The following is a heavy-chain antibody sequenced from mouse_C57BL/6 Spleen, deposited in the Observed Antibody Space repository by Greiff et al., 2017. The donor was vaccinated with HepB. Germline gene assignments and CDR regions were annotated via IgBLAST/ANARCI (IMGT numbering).Heavy chain of an antibody. J-gene: IGHJ3*01. CDR2: IHPNIGST. Sequence: VQLQEPGAELVKPGASVKLSCKASGYTFTSYWMHWVKQRPGQGLEWIGMIHPNIGSTNYNEKFKSKATLTVDKSSSTAYMQLSSLTSEDSAVYYCARTAQALFAYWGQGTLVTVSA. CDR3: ARTAQALFAY. V-gene: IGHV1-64*01. CDR1: GYTFTSYW. D-gene: IGHD3-2*02.